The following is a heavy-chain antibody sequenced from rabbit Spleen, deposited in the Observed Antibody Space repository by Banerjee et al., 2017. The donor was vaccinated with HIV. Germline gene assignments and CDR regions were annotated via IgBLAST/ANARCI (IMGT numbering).Heavy chain of an antibody. J-gene: IGHJ4*01. CDR1: GFSFSSSDW. CDR3: ARNGYGSNYYYAYYLNL. CDR2: IYTGSSGST. D-gene: IGHD6-1*01. V-gene: IGHV1S45*01. Sequence: EESGGGLVQPEGSLTLTCTASGFSFSSSDWICWVRQAPGKGLELIACIYTGSSGSTYYASWAKGRFTISKTSSTTVTLQMTSLTAADTATYFCARNGYGSNYYYAYYLNLWGPGTLVTVS.